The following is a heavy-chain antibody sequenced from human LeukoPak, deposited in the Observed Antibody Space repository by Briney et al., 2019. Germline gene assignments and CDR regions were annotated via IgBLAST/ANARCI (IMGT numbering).Heavy chain of an antibody. CDR2: IWYDGSNK. Sequence: PGGSLRLSCAASGFTFSSYGMHWVRQAPGKGLEWVAVIWYDGSNKYYADSAKGRFTISRDNSKNTLYLQMNSLRAEDTAVYYCAREERWLQSRALDYWGQGTLVTVSS. D-gene: IGHD5-24*01. CDR1: GFTFSSYG. J-gene: IGHJ4*02. V-gene: IGHV3-33*01. CDR3: AREERWLQSRALDY.